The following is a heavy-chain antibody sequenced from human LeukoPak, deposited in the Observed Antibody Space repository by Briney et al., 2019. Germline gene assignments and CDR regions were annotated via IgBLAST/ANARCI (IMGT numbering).Heavy chain of an antibody. V-gene: IGHV3-23*01. CDR3: AKDLYGDYGGIDY. J-gene: IGHJ4*02. CDR1: GFTFSSYG. Sequence: PGGSLRLSCAASGFTFSSYGMHWVRQAPGKGLEWVSVIRGSGGSTYYADSVKGRFTISRDNSKNTLYLQMNSLRAEDTAIYYCAKDLYGDYGGIDYWGQGTLVTVSS. D-gene: IGHD4-17*01. CDR2: IRGSGGST.